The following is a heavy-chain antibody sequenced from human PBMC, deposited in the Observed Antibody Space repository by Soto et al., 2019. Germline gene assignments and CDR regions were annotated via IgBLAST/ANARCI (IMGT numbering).Heavy chain of an antibody. Sequence: SETLSLTCIVSGGSVSSSKWWSWVRQPPGKGLEWIGEIYHSGSTTYNPSLKSRATISVDKSENQFSLRLKSVTAADTAVYYCASVGSDYDNSGYSLPWGLGTRVTVSS. CDR1: GGSVSSSKW. V-gene: IGHV4-4*02. J-gene: IGHJ5*02. CDR3: ASVGSDYDNSGYSLP. CDR2: IYHSGST. D-gene: IGHD3-22*01.